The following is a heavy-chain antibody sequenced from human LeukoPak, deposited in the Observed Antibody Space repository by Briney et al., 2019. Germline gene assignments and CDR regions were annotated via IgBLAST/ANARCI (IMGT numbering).Heavy chain of an antibody. V-gene: IGHV4-34*01. D-gene: IGHD1-26*01. Sequence: GSLRLSCAASGFTVSSNYMSWVRQPPGKGLERIGEINHSGSTNYNPSLKSRVTISVDTSKNQFSLKLSSVTAADTAVYYCARQWELPAFDIWGQGTMVTVSS. J-gene: IGHJ3*02. CDR1: GFTVSSNY. CDR2: INHSGST. CDR3: ARQWELPAFDI.